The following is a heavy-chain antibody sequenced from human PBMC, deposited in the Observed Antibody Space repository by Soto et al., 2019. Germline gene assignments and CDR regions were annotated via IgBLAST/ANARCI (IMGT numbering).Heavy chain of an antibody. CDR2: VYRTGST. CDR3: ARARATIAAAAIFDC. V-gene: IGHV4-4*02. CDR1: GGSISTSNW. Sequence: QVQLQESGPGLVKPSGTLSLTCAVSGGSISTSNWWSWVRQPPGKGLEWIGEVYRTGSTNYNPSLESRVIVSVDKSKSQFSLKLTSVPAADPAVYYCARARATIAAAAIFDCWGQGTLVTVSS. D-gene: IGHD6-13*01. J-gene: IGHJ4*02.